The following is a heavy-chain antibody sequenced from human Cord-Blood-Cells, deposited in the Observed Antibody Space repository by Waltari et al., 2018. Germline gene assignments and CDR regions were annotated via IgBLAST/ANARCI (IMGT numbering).Heavy chain of an antibody. CDR3: ARMGRYSGSYFDY. CDR1: GYTFTGYY. Sequence: QVQLVQSGAEVKKPGASVKVSCKASGYTFTGYYMHWVRQAPGQGLEWMGWINPNSGDTNYAQKFQGRVTMTRDTSISTAYMELSRLRSDDTAVYYCARMGRYSGSYFDYWGQGTLVTVSS. J-gene: IGHJ4*02. V-gene: IGHV1-2*02. CDR2: INPNSGDT. D-gene: IGHD1-26*01.